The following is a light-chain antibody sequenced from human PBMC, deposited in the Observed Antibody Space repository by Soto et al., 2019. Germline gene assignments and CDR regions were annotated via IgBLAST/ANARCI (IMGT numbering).Light chain of an antibody. CDR2: EVN. Sequence: QSALTQPPSASGSPGQSVTFSCTGTTTDVGGYNYVSWYQQHPGKAPKLIIYEVNKRPSGVPHRFSGSKSGNTASLTVSGLQAEDVADYYCSSYEASNTVVFGGGTKLTVL. CDR1: TTDVGGYNY. J-gene: IGLJ2*01. CDR3: SSYEASNTVV. V-gene: IGLV2-8*01.